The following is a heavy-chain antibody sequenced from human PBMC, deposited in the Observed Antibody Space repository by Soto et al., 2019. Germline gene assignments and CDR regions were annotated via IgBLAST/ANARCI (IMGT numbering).Heavy chain of an antibody. Sequence: TSETLSLTCTVSGGSISSSSYCWGWIRQPPGKGLEWIGSIYYSGSTYYNPSLKSRVTISVDTSKDQFSLKLSSVTAADTAVYYCATYSSSWYVVYWGQGTLVTVSS. CDR1: GGSISSSSYC. J-gene: IGHJ4*02. V-gene: IGHV4-39*01. CDR2: IYYSGST. D-gene: IGHD6-13*01. CDR3: ATYSSSWYVVY.